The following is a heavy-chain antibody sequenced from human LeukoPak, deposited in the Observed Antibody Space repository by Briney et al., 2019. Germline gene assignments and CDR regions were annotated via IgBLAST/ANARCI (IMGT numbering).Heavy chain of an antibody. CDR2: ISSSSSYI. J-gene: IGHJ4*02. Sequence: GGSMRLSCAASGFTFSSSSMNWVRQAPGKGLGWVSSISSSSSYIYYADSVKGRFTISRDNAKNSLYLQMNSLRAEDTAVYYCASGSASTVTTACDYWGQGTLVTVSS. CDR1: GFTFSSSS. CDR3: ASGSASTVTTACDY. V-gene: IGHV3-21*01. D-gene: IGHD4-17*01.